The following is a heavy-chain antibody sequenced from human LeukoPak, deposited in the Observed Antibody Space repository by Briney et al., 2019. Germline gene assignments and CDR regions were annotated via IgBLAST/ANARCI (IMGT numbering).Heavy chain of an antibody. CDR3: VKGGTAMVYDAFDI. D-gene: IGHD5-18*01. Sequence: GGSLRLSCSASGFTFSSYAMHWVRQAPGKGLEYVSAISSNGSSTYYADSVKGRFTISRDNSKNTLYLQMSSLRAEDTAVYYCVKGGTAMVYDAFDIWGQGTMVTVSS. CDR2: ISSNGSST. CDR1: GFTFSSYA. J-gene: IGHJ3*02. V-gene: IGHV3-64D*06.